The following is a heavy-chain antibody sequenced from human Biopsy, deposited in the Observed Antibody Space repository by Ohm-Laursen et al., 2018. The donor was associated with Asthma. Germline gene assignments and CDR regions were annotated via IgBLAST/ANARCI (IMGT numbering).Heavy chain of an antibody. D-gene: IGHD2-2*01. CDR2: LIPVLGTP. CDR3: ARGPEYVRSSGALDY. CDR1: GGTFSSNS. Sequence: AASVKVSCKASGGTFSSNSINWVRQAPGQGLEWMGGLIPVLGTPDHAQMFEGRVTITADESTSTAYMELSSLSSEDTALYYCARGPEYVRSSGALDYWGQGTLVTVSS. V-gene: IGHV1-69*13. J-gene: IGHJ4*02.